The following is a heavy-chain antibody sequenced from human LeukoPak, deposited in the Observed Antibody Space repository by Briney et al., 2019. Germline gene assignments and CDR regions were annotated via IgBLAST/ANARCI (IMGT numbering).Heavy chain of an antibody. CDR1: GFTFSTYS. D-gene: IGHD3-22*01. V-gene: IGHV3-21*01. CDR2: ISSSSSYI. CDR3: ARSGYYYDSSGSDFDY. J-gene: IGHJ4*02. Sequence: GGSLRLSCAASGFTFSTYSMNWVRQAPGKGLEWVSFISSSSSYIYYADSVKGRFTISRDNAKNSLYLQLNSLRAEDTAVYYCARSGYYYDSSGSDFDYWGQGTLVTVSS.